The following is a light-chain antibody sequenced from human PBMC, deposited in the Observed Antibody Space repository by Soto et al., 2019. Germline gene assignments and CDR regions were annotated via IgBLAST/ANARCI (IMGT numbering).Light chain of an antibody. CDR2: DVI. CDR3: CSYAGSYTHV. V-gene: IGLV2-11*01. CDR1: SSDVGTYTY. Sequence: SALTQPRTVCGSTAQSVTISCTGTSSDVGTYTYVSWYQQHPGKAPKLIIYDVIKRPSGVPDRFSGSRSGNTASLTISGLQAEDEADYYCCSYAGSYTHVFGTGTKVPVL. J-gene: IGLJ1*01.